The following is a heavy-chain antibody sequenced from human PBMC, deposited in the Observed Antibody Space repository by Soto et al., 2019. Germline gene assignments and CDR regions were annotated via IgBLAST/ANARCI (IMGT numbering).Heavy chain of an antibody. CDR3: ASSYSNYALIDYYYYGMDV. CDR1: GYTFTSYD. D-gene: IGHD4-4*01. CDR2: MNPNSGNT. Sequence: ASVKVSCKASGYTFTSYDINWVRQATGQGLEWMGRMNPNSGNTGYAQKFQGRVTMTRNASISTAYMELSSLRSEDTAVYYCASSYSNYALIDYYYYGMDVWGQGTTVTVSS. J-gene: IGHJ6*02. V-gene: IGHV1-8*01.